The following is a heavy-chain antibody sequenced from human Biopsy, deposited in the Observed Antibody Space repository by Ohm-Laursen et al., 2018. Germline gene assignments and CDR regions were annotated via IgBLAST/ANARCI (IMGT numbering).Heavy chain of an antibody. CDR3: ARLLRPDY. D-gene: IGHD2-15*01. J-gene: IGHJ4*02. V-gene: IGHV3-7*01. CDR1: GFTFRSYW. Sequence: SLRLSCAVSGFTFRSYWMSWVRQAPGKGLEWVANIKQDGSDIYYVDSVKGRFTISRDNAKNSLYLQMDSLRAEDTAVYYCARLLRPDYWGQGTLVTVSS. CDR2: IKQDGSDI.